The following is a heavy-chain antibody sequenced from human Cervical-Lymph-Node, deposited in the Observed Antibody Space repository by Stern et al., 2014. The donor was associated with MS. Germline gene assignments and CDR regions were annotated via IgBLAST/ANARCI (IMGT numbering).Heavy chain of an antibody. CDR1: GYTFTSSS. CDR2: INHSGDST. Sequence: VQLVESGPEVKKTGASVKLSCKAPGYTFTSSSMHWVRQAPGQGLEWMGIINHSGDSTAYAPKFQGRVTMTRDTSSTTVYMDLSSLGPEDTAVYYCARGQRYFDYWGQGTLVTVSS. V-gene: IGHV1-46*01. CDR3: ARGQRYFDY. J-gene: IGHJ4*02.